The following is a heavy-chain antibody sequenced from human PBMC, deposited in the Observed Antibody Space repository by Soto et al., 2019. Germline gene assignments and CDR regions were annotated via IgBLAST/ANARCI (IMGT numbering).Heavy chain of an antibody. J-gene: IGHJ4*02. CDR2: IYYSGST. V-gene: IGHV4-39*01. CDR1: GGSISSSSYY. Sequence: SETLSLTCTVSGGSISSSSYYWGWIRQPPGKGLEWIGSIYYSGSTYYNPSLKSRVTISVDTSKNQFSLKLSSVTAADTAVYYCARHLSDDFWSDYYSGFIDYWGQGTLVTVSS. CDR3: ARHLSDDFWSDYYSGFIDY. D-gene: IGHD3-3*01.